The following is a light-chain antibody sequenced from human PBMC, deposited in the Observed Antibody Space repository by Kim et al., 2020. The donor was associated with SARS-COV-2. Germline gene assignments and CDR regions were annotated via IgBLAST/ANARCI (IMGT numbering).Light chain of an antibody. J-gene: IGKJ4*01. V-gene: IGKV3-15*01. Sequence: PGERAALSCRASQSVSSNLAWYQQKPGQAPRLLIYGASTRATGIPARFSGSGSGTEFTLTISSLQSEDFAVYYCQQYNNWPPLTFGGGTKVDIK. CDR1: QSVSSN. CDR3: QQYNNWPPLT. CDR2: GAS.